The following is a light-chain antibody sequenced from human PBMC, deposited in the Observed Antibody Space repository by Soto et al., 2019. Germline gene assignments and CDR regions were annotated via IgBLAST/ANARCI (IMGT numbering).Light chain of an antibody. Sequence: EIVITQSPSTLSVSPGSGATLSCRTSQSVGSNLAWYQQRPGQAHRLLIYGASTMANDIPGRFSGGGSGTEFTLTISTLQPADFAAYYCQYYGSWPPWAFGQGTRVEVK. J-gene: IGKJ1*01. V-gene: IGKV3-15*01. CDR3: QYYGSWPPWA. CDR1: QSVGSN. CDR2: GAS.